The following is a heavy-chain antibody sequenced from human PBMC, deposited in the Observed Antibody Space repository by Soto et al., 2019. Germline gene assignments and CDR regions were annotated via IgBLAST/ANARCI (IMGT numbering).Heavy chain of an antibody. J-gene: IGHJ4*02. CDR2: ISGSGYTI. D-gene: IGHD3-22*01. CDR1: GFTLSSYS. Sequence: LRLSCAASGFTLSSYSINLVRQAPLKLLEWISYISGSGYTIYYADSVKGRFTVSRDNSKNSLYLQMNSLRAGDTAVYYCAKDNHYYDSSGYYYEFDYWGQGTLVTVSS. V-gene: IGHV3-48*04. CDR3: AKDNHYYDSSGYYYEFDY.